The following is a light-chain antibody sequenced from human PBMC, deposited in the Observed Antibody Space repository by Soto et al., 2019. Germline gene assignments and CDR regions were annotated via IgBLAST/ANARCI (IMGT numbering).Light chain of an antibody. CDR1: SSNIGNNY. CDR2: DND. J-gene: IGLJ2*01. Sequence: QSALTQPPSVSAAPGQKVTISCSGSSSNIGNNYVSWYQQLPGTAPQLLIYDNDKRPSGIPDRFSGSKSGTSATLAITGLQTGDEADYYCATWDSSLSAGVFGGGTKLTVL. CDR3: ATWDSSLSAGV. V-gene: IGLV1-51*01.